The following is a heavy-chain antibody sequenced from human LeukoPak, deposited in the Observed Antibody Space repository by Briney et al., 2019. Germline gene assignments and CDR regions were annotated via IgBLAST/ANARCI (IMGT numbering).Heavy chain of an antibody. J-gene: IGHJ6*03. V-gene: IGHV4-38-2*02. Sequence: SETLSLTCTVPGYSISSGYYWGWIRQPPGKGLEWIGSIYHSGSTYYNPSLKSRVTISVDTSKSQFSLKLSSVTAADTAVYYCARGGNYDYYYMDVWGKGTTVTVSS. CDR3: ARGGNYDYYYMDV. D-gene: IGHD6-13*01. CDR1: GYSISSGYY. CDR2: IYHSGST.